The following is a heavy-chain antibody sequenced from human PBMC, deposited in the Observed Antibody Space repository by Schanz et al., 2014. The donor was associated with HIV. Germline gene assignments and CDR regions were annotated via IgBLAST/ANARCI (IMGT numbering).Heavy chain of an antibody. D-gene: IGHD5-18*01. Sequence: QMQLVQSGAEVKKPGSSVKVSCKASGSTFSTYGFTWVRQAPGQGLEWMGGLIPVFGTANYAQKFQGRVTITADTSTSTAYMELRSLTSEDTAVYYCASGRFDTVIWWGDAFLIWGRGTMVTVSS. CDR2: LIPVFGTA. CDR3: ASGRFDTVIWWGDAFLI. V-gene: IGHV1-69*06. J-gene: IGHJ3*02. CDR1: GSTFSTYG.